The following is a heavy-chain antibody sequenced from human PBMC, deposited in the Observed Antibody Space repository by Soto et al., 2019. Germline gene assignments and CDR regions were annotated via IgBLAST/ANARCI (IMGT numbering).Heavy chain of an antibody. CDR1: GYTFTSYG. CDR2: ISAYNGNT. V-gene: IGHV1-18*01. J-gene: IGHJ4*02. Sequence: QVQLVQSGAEVKKPGASVKVSCKASGYTFTSYGISWVRQAPGQGLEWMGWISAYNGNTNYAQKLQGRVTMTTETSTSTAYMELRSLRSDDTAVYYCARVVSLSLGRPDSGYPTDYWGQGTLVTVSS. CDR3: ARVVSLSLGRPDSGYPTDY. D-gene: IGHD5-12*01.